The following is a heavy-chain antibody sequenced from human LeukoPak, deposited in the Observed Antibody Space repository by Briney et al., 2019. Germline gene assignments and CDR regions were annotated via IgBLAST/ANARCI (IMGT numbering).Heavy chain of an antibody. D-gene: IGHD6-13*01. Sequence: GGSLRLSCAASGFTFSGYWMSWVRQAPGKGLEWVANINHNGSKKYYAHSLKGRFTISRDKPTNSLYMQMNSLRDEETAVCYSARDGRRAAAGLFDYWGEGNLVTVSS. CDR1: GFTFSGYW. CDR3: ARDGRRAAAGLFDY. V-gene: IGHV3-7*01. J-gene: IGHJ4*02. CDR2: INHNGSKK.